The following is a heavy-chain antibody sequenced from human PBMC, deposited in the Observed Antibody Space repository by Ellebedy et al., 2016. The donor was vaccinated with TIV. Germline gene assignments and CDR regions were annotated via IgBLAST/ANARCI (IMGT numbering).Heavy chain of an antibody. CDR3: ASGMIDSLDY. J-gene: IGHJ4*02. V-gene: IGHV4-38-2*02. CDR2: IYNSGSI. CDR1: GYSISSGNY. Sequence: MPSETLSLTCSVSGYSISSGNYWGWIRQPPGKGLEWIGSIYNSGSIYYNPSLKSRVTISVDTSKNQFSLRLSSVTAADTAVYYCASGMIDSLDYWGQGTLVTVSS. D-gene: IGHD3-22*01.